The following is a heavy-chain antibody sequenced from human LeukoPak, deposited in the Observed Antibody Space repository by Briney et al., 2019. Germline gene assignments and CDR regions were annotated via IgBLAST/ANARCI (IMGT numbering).Heavy chain of an antibody. V-gene: IGHV3-23*01. D-gene: IGHD6-6*01. CDR1: GFTLSSYA. Sequence: SGGSLRLSCAASGFTLSSYAMSWVRQGPGKGLEWVSAISVSGNTYHADSVKGRFTISRDNAKNSLYLQMNSLRAEDTAVYYCARDDGEYSSSSKAFDIWGQGTMVTVSS. CDR3: ARDDGEYSSSSKAFDI. J-gene: IGHJ3*02. CDR2: ISVSGNT.